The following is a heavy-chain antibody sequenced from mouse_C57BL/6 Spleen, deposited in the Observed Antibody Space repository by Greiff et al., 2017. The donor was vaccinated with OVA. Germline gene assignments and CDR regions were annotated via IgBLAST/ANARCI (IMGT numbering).Heavy chain of an antibody. CDR1: GYTFTSYW. CDR2: IYPSDSET. J-gene: IGHJ4*01. CDR3: ARLGTYYYGSSYGYAMDY. Sequence: QVQLQQPGAELVRPGSSVKLSCKASGYTFTSYWMDWVKQRPGQGLEWIGNIYPSDSETHYNQKFKDKATLTVDKSSSTAYMQLSSLTSEDSAVYYCARLGTYYYGSSYGYAMDYWGQGTSVTVSS. V-gene: IGHV1-61*01. D-gene: IGHD1-1*01.